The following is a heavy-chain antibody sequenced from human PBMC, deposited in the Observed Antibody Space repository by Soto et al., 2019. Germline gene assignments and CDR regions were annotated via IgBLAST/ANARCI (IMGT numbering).Heavy chain of an antibody. Sequence: GGSLRLSCAASGFTFSSYWMHWVRQAPGKGLVWVSQINTDGSGTTYADSVTGRFTISRDNAKSTLSLQMNSLRADDTAVYYCVRDSASGEWDYWGQGVLVTVAS. CDR1: GFTFSSYW. J-gene: IGHJ4*02. CDR2: INTDGSGT. CDR3: VRDSASGEWDY. V-gene: IGHV3-74*01. D-gene: IGHD3-10*01.